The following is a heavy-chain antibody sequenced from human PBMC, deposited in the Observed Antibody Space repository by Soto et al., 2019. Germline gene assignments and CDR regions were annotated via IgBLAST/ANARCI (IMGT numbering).Heavy chain of an antibody. CDR2: IYYSGST. V-gene: IGHV4-59*08. J-gene: IGHJ4*02. Sequence: SETLSLTCTVSGGSLSSYYWNWIRQPPGKGLERIGYIYYSGSTNYNPSFKSRVNISVDKSKNQFSLKLSSMTAADAAVYYCARSPSMVRGVIMDYWGQGTLVTVSS. CDR1: GGSLSSYY. CDR3: ARSPSMVRGVIMDY. D-gene: IGHD3-10*01.